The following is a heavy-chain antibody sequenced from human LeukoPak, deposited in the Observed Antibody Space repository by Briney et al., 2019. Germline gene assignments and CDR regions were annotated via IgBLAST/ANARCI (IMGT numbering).Heavy chain of an antibody. CDR3: ARVRQGGYYYYYGMDV. V-gene: IGHV4-59*01. CDR2: IYDSGIT. D-gene: IGHD3-16*01. CDR1: GGSISSFF. Sequence: SETLSLTCTVSGGSISSFFWNWIRQPPGKGLEWIGNIYDSGITNYNPSLRSRVIISVDTSMNQFSLKLSSVTAADTAVYYCARVRQGGYYYYYGMDVWGQGTTVTVSS. J-gene: IGHJ6*02.